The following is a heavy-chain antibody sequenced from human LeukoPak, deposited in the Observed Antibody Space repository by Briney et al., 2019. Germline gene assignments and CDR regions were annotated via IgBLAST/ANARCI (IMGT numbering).Heavy chain of an antibody. J-gene: IGHJ4*02. V-gene: IGHV3-30-3*01. CDR2: ISYDGSNK. Sequence: GRSLRLSCAASGFTFSSYAMHWVRQAPGKGLEWVAVISYDGSNKYYADSVKGRFTISRDNSKNTLYLQMNSLRAEDTAVYYCARPIPPDDYGDYWGQGTLVTVSS. CDR3: ARPIPPDDYGDY. CDR1: GFTFSSYA.